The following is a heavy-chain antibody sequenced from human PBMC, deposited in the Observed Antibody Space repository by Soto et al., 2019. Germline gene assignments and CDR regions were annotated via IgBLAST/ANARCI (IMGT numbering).Heavy chain of an antibody. V-gene: IGHV4-39*01. CDR3: ASELRFLEWLSY. Sequence: SETLSLTCTVSGGSISSSSYYWGWIRQPPGKGLEWIGSIYYSGSTYYNPSLKSRVTISVDTSKNQFSLKLSSVTAADTAVYYCASELRFLEWLSYWGQGTLVTVS. J-gene: IGHJ4*02. D-gene: IGHD3-3*01. CDR1: GGSISSSSYY. CDR2: IYYSGST.